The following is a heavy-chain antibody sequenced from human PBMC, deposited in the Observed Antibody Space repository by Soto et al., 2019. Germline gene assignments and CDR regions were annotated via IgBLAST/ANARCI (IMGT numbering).Heavy chain of an antibody. J-gene: IGHJ6*02. CDR1: GGTFSRYP. V-gene: IGHV1-69*06. D-gene: IGHD6-19*01. CDR2: IIPIFDTV. CDR3: ARDCVGITVADPIYYYAMDV. Sequence: SVKVSCKASGGTFSRYPISWVRQAPGQGLEWMGGIIPIFDTVNYAQKFQGRVTITADKSTSTAYMELNSLRSEDAAMYYCARDCVGITVADPIYYYAMDVWGQRTTVTVS.